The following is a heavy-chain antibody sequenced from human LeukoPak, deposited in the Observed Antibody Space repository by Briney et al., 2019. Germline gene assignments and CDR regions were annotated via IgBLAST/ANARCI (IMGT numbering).Heavy chain of an antibody. J-gene: IGHJ4*02. CDR1: GFTFSSYA. D-gene: IGHD5-18*01. V-gene: IGHV3-23*01. CDR3: AKGEYSYGYLFDY. CDR2: ISSSGGST. Sequence: GGSLRLSCVASGFTFSSYAMSWVRQAPGKGLEWVSTISSSGGSTHYADSVKGRFTISRDNSKNTLNLQMNGLRAEDTAVYYCAKGEYSYGYLFDYWGQGTLVTVSS.